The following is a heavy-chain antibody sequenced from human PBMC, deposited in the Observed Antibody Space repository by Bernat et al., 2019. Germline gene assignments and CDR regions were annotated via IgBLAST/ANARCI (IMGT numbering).Heavy chain of an antibody. V-gene: IGHV3-33*01. CDR1: GFTFSSYG. J-gene: IGHJ4*02. Sequence: QVQLVESGGGVVQPGRSLRLSCAASGFTFSSYGMHWVRQAPVKGLEWVAVIWYDGSNKYYADSVKGRFTISRDKSKNTLYLQMNSLRAEDTAVYYCEGDNDSGDYAASVDDWGQGTLVTVSS. D-gene: IGHD4-17*01. CDR3: EGDNDSGDYAASVDD. CDR2: IWYDGSNK.